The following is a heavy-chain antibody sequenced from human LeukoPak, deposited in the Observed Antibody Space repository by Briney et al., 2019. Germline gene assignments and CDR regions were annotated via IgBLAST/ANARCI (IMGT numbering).Heavy chain of an antibody. V-gene: IGHV4-34*01. Sequence: PSETLSLTCAVYGGSFSGYYWSWIRQPPGKGLEWIGEINHSGSTNYNPSLKSRVTISVDTSKNQFSLKLSSVTAADTAVYYCAREAPGGNHDAFDIWGQGTMVTVSS. J-gene: IGHJ3*02. D-gene: IGHD4-23*01. CDR3: AREAPGGNHDAFDI. CDR2: INHSGST. CDR1: GGSFSGYY.